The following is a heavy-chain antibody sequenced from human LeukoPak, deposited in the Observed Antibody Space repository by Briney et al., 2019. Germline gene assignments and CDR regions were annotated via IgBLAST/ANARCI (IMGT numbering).Heavy chain of an antibody. J-gene: IGHJ4*02. Sequence: GGSLRLSCAASGLTVSSNYMSWVRQAPGKGLEWVSVIYSGGSTYYADSVKGRFTISKDNSKNTLYLQMNSLRAEDTAVYYCARGLTVTNSYYFDYWGQGTLVTVSS. CDR3: ARGLTVTNSYYFDY. V-gene: IGHV3-53*01. CDR1: GLTVSSNY. D-gene: IGHD4-11*01. CDR2: IYSGGST.